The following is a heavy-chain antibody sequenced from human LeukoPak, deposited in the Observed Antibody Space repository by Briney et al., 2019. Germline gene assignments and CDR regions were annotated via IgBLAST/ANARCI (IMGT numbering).Heavy chain of an antibody. Sequence: SETLSLTCAVYGGSFSGYYWSWIRQPPGKGLEWIGEINHSGSTNYNPSLKSRVTISVDTSKNQFSLKLSSVTAADTAVYYCARDPYYYDSSGYYRAFDIWGQGTMVTVSS. V-gene: IGHV4-34*01. CDR1: GGSFSGYY. D-gene: IGHD3-22*01. CDR3: ARDPYYYDSSGYYRAFDI. J-gene: IGHJ3*02. CDR2: INHSGST.